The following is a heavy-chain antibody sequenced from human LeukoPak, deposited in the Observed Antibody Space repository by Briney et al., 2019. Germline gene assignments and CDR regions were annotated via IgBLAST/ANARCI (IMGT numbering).Heavy chain of an antibody. J-gene: IGHJ6*03. Sequence: SETLSLTCTVAGASMRSYCWSWIRHPPGKGMEWMGFVFYSGSTNYNPSLKSRVNISVDTSKNQFSLKLTSVTAADTAVYYCARQRTAADYYYSYYIDVWGKGTTVTVSS. V-gene: IGHV4-59*08. D-gene: IGHD6-13*01. CDR3: ARQRTAADYYYSYYIDV. CDR2: VFYSGST. CDR1: GASMRSYC.